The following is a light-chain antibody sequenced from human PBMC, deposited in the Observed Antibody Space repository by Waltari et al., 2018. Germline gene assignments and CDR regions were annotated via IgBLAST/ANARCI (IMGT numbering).Light chain of an antibody. CDR2: GAS. CDR1: QSISSY. CDR3: QQSYRTPRT. J-gene: IGKJ1*01. Sequence: DLQMTQSPSSLSASVGKRVTITCRASQSISSYLDWYQQKPGKAPKLLIYGASSLQGGVPSRFSGSGSGTDFTLTISSLQPEDFATYYCQQSYRTPRTFGQGTKVEIE. V-gene: IGKV1-39*01.